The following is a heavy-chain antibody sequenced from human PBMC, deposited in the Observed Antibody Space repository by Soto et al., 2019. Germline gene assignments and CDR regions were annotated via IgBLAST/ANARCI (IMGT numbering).Heavy chain of an antibody. CDR2: IYYSGST. CDR3: ARPRLSGSYYNMETYYFDY. D-gene: IGHD3-10*01. J-gene: IGHJ4*02. Sequence: PSETLSLTCTVSGGSIISSSYYWVWIRQPPGKGLEWIGSIYYSGSTYYNPSLKSRVTISVDTSKNQFSLKLSSVTAADTAVYYCARPRLSGSYYNMETYYFDYWGQGTLVTVSS. CDR1: GGSIISSSYY. V-gene: IGHV4-39*01.